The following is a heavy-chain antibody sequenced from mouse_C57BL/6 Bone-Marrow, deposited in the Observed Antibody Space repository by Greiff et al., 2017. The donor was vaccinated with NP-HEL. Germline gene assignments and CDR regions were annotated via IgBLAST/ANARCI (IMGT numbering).Heavy chain of an antibody. Sequence: QVQLQQSGAELARPGASVKLSCKASGYTFTSYGISWVKQRTGQGLEWIGEIYPRSGNTYYNEKFKGKATLTADKSSSTAYMELRSLTSEDSAVYFCARGGYDPYYYAMDYWGQGTSVTVSS. J-gene: IGHJ4*01. CDR3: ARGGYDPYYYAMDY. V-gene: IGHV1-81*01. D-gene: IGHD2-10*02. CDR1: GYTFTSYG. CDR2: IYPRSGNT.